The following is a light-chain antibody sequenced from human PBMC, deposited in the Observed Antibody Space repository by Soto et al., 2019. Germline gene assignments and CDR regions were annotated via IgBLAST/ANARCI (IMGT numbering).Light chain of an antibody. J-gene: IGLJ2*01. V-gene: IGLV1-40*01. CDR2: GNS. CDR1: SSNIWAGYD. CDR3: QSYDSSLSAQGV. Sequence: QSVLTQPPSVSGAPGQRVTISCTGSSSNIWAGYDVHWYQQLPGTAPKLLIYGNSNRPSGVPDRFSGSKSGTSASLAITGLQAEDEADYYCQSYDSSLSAQGVFGGGTKLTVL.